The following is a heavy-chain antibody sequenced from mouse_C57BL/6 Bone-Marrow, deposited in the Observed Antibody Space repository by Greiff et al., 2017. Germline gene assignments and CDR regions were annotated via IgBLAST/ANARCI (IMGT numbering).Heavy chain of an antibody. CDR3: ILPIYYEYDGSEVD. J-gene: IGHJ3*01. CDR1: GFNIKDYY. CDR2: IDPEDGDT. V-gene: IGHV14-1*01. Sequence: EVKLQQSGAELVRPGASVKLSCTASGFNIKDYYMHWVKQRPEQGLEWIGRIDPEDGDTEYAPKFQGKATMTADTSSNTAYLQLSSLTSEDTAVYYCILPIYYEYDGSEVDWGQGTLVTVSA. D-gene: IGHD2-4*01.